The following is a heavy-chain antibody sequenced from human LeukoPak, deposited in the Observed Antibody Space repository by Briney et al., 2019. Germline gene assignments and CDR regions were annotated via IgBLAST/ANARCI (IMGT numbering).Heavy chain of an antibody. CDR2: IKQDGSEK. J-gene: IGHJ4*02. CDR3: ARTRGYSYGYGFDY. CDR1: GFTFSSYW. D-gene: IGHD5-18*01. V-gene: IGHV3-7*01. Sequence: GGTLRLSCAASGFTFSSYWMSWVRQAPGKGLEWVANIKQDGSEKYYVDSVKGRFTISRDNAKNSLYLQMNSLRAEDTALYYCARTRGYSYGYGFDYWGQGTLVTVSS.